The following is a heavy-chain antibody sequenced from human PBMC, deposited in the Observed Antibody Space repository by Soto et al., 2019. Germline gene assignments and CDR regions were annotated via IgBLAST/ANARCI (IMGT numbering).Heavy chain of an antibody. J-gene: IGHJ4*02. Sequence: SGPTLVNPTQTLTLTGTFSVFSLSTSGVGVGWIRQPPGKALEWLALIYWDDDKRYSPSLKSRLTITKDTSKNQVVLTMTNMDPVDTATYYCAHSASYYDILTGYYSLDYIDYWGQGTLVTVSS. D-gene: IGHD3-9*01. CDR2: IYWDDDK. V-gene: IGHV2-5*02. CDR3: AHSASYYDILTGYYSLDYIDY. CDR1: VFSLSTSGVG.